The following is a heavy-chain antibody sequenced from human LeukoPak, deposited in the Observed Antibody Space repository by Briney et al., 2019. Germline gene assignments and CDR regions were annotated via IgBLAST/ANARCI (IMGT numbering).Heavy chain of an antibody. CDR2: ILYDGSNK. V-gene: IGHV3-30*18. CDR3: AKGDYGGNSHTFDI. J-gene: IGHJ3*02. D-gene: IGHD4-23*01. Sequence: RGSLRLSCAASGFTFSAFAMHWVRQAPGKGLEWVAVILYDGSNKYYADSVKGRLTISRDNSKNTLSLQVNSLRSEDTAVYFCAKGDYGGNSHTFDIWGQGTMVTVSS. CDR1: GFTFSAFA.